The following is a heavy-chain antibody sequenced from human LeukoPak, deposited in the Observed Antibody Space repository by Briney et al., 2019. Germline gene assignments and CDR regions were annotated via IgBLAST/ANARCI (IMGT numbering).Heavy chain of an antibody. CDR1: GGSISSGGYY. CDR3: ARESGAGLTLFDY. CDR2: IYYSGST. J-gene: IGHJ4*02. Sequence: SETLSLTCTVSGGSISSGGYYWSWIRQHPGKGLEWIGYIYYSGSTYYNPSLKSRVTISVDTSKNQFSLKLSSVTAADTAVYYCARESGAGLTLFDYWGQGTLVTVSS. V-gene: IGHV4-31*03. D-gene: IGHD3-10*01.